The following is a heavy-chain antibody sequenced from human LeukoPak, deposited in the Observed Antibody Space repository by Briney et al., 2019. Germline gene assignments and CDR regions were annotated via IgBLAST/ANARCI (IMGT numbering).Heavy chain of an antibody. CDR3: AKTITPFTTNWDNSPGAFDV. J-gene: IGHJ3*01. Sequence: GGSLRLSSAASGFNFGSYAMNWVRQAPGRGLEWVSSLPSGGGPSYADSVKGRFTVSRDNSKNTLYLQMNSLRADDTAVYYCAKTITPFTTNWDNSPGAFDVWGQGTVVTVSS. CDR2: LPSGGGP. V-gene: IGHV3-23*01. CDR1: GFNFGSYA. D-gene: IGHD1-1*01.